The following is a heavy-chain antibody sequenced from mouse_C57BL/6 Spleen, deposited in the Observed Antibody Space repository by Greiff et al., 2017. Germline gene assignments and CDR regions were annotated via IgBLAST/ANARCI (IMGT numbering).Heavy chain of an antibody. J-gene: IGHJ4*01. CDR3: AEYGGSDDAMDY. V-gene: IGHV2-6*01. CDR2: IWGGGST. D-gene: IGHD1-1*02. CDR1: GFSLTSYG. Sequence: VKLQQSGPGLVAPSQSLSLTCTVSGFSLTSYGVHWVRQPPGKGLEWLGLIWGGGSTKYNSALKSRLSSSKDNSKSQVFLKMNSLQTDDTAMYYGAEYGGSDDAMDYWGQGTSVTVSS.